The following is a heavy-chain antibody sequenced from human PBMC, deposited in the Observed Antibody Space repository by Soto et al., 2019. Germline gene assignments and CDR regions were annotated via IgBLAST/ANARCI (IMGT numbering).Heavy chain of an antibody. CDR2: ITSSSSYT. CDR3: ARAFGRHTVIGPTVDC. Sequence: GGSLRLSCAASGFTFSDYYMSWIRQAPGKGLEWVSYITSSSSYTSYADSVKGRFTISRDNAKDSLYLQMNSLRAEDTAVYYCARAFGRHTVIGPTVDCWGQGTLVTVSS. J-gene: IGHJ4*02. CDR1: GFTFSDYY. V-gene: IGHV3-11*06. D-gene: IGHD3-22*01.